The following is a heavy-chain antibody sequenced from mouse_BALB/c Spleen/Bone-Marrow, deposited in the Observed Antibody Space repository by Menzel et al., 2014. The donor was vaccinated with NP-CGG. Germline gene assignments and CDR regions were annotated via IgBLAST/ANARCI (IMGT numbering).Heavy chain of an antibody. CDR2: IYPGNSDT. J-gene: IGHJ4*01. CDR3: TRVITAVLATRAMDY. V-gene: IGHV1-5*01. D-gene: IGHD1-1*01. CDR1: GYTFTSYW. Sequence: VQLQQSGTVLARPGASVKMSCKASGYTFTSYWMHWVKQRPGQGLEWIGGIYPGNSDTSYNQKFKGKAKLTAVTSTSTAYMELSSLTNEDSAVYYCTRVITAVLATRAMDYWGQGSSVTVSS.